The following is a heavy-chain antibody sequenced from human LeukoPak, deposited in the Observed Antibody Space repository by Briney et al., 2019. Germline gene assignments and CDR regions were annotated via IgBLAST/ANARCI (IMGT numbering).Heavy chain of an antibody. CDR2: IKQDGSEK. D-gene: IGHD2-2*01. J-gene: IGHJ6*02. CDR3: ARDQYQLLFGSLNYYYGMDV. V-gene: IGHV3-7*03. Sequence: PGGSLRLSCAASGFTFSSYWMSWVRQAPGKGLEWVANIKQDGSEKYYVDSVKGRFTISRDNAKNSLYLQMNSLRAEDTAVYYCARDQYQLLFGSLNYYYGMDVWGQGTTVTVSS. CDR1: GFTFSSYW.